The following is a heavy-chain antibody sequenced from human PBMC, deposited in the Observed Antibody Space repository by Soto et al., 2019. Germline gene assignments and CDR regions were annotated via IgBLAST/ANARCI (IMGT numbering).Heavy chain of an antibody. CDR2: IYYSGST. CDR1: GCSISSGGYY. D-gene: IGHD6-13*01. CDR3: ARGPDPRAAAGTDERFDYYYGMDV. J-gene: IGHJ6*02. V-gene: IGHV4-31*03. Sequence: SETLSLTCTVSGCSISSGGYYWSWIRQHPGKGLEWIGYIYYSGSTYYNPSLKSRVTISVDTSKNQFSLKLSSVTAADTAVYYCARGPDPRAAAGTDERFDYYYGMDVWGQGTTVTVSS.